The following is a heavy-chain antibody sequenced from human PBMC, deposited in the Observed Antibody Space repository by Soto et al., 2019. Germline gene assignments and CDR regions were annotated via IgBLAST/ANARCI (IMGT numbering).Heavy chain of an antibody. CDR3: AGRYYLPLPAGYWYFDL. J-gene: IGHJ2*01. CDR2: LVPGSATA. V-gene: IGHV1-69*13. Sequence: SVKVSCKTAGGTLSSYTIGWVRQAPGQGLEWMGGLVPGSATANYAQKFQGRVAISADESTGTAYMELRSLRSEDTAVYYCAGRYYLPLPAGYWYFDLWGRGTLVTVSS. CDR1: GGTLSSYT. D-gene: IGHD3-10*01.